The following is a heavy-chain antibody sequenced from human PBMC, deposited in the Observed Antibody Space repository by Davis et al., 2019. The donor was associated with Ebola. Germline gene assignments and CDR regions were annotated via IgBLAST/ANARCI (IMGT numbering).Heavy chain of an antibody. J-gene: IGHJ4*02. CDR2: IIPIFGTA. Sequence: SVQVSCKASGGIFSSYAISWVRQAPGQGLEWMGGIIPIFGTANYAQKFQGRVTMTRDTSTSTVYMELSSLRSEDTAVYFCAKDVRGTTGPSEYWGQGTLVTVSS. CDR1: GGIFSSYA. CDR3: AKDVRGTTGPSEY. D-gene: IGHD1-1*01. V-gene: IGHV1-69*05.